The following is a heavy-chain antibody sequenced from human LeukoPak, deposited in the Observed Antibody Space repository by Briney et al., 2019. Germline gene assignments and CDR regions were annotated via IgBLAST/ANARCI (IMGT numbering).Heavy chain of an antibody. CDR2: ISGSGDST. D-gene: IGHD1-26*01. CDR1: GFTFSSYA. Sequence: GGSLRLSCEASGFTFSSYAMSWVRQAPGKGLEWVSVISGSGDSTYYADSVEGRCTISRDNSKDALYLQMNSLRAEDTAVYYCARGSGRYYVYWGQGTLVTVSS. V-gene: IGHV3-23*01. J-gene: IGHJ4*02. CDR3: ARGSGRYYVY.